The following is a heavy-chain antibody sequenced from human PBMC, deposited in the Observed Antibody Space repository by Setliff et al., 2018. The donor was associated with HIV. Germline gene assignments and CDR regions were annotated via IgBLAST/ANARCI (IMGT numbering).Heavy chain of an antibody. V-gene: IGHV4-4*07. CDR2: MHTSGNT. D-gene: IGHD5-18*01. J-gene: IGHJ4*02. CDR3: ARDQKGYSYGYFDS. Sequence: SETLSLTCVVSGNSISSGYYWGWVRQPAGKGLEWIGRMHTSGNTNYNPSLKSRVTMSVDTSKNQFSLRLSSVTAADTAVYYCARDQKGYSYGYFDSWGQGTLVTVSS. CDR1: GNSISSGYY.